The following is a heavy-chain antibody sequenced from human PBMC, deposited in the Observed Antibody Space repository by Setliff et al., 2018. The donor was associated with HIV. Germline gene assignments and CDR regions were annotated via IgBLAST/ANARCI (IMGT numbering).Heavy chain of an antibody. J-gene: IGHJ6*03. CDR2: INPNSGGT. CDR1: GYTFTGYH. D-gene: IGHD2-21*02. Sequence: ASVKVSCKTSGYTFTGYHMHWVRQAPGQGLEWMGWINPNSGGTIYAQKFQDRVTMTRDTSSSTAYMELSRLRSDDTAVYYCARGSVVTRSRGYYYYMDVWGKGTTVTVSS. V-gene: IGHV1-2*02. CDR3: ARGSVVTRSRGYYYYMDV.